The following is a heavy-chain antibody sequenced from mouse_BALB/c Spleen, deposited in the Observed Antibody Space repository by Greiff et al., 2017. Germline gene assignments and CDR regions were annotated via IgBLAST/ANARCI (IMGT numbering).Heavy chain of an antibody. CDR1: GFTFSSFG. CDR2: ISSGSSTI. J-gene: IGHJ3*02. Sequence: EVQLVESGGGLVQPGGSRKLSCAASGFTFSSFGMHWVRQAPEKGLEWVAYISSGSSTIYYADTVKGRFTISRDNPKNTLFLQMTSLRSEDTAMYYCARDGYWGQGTLVTVSA. CDR3: ARDGY. V-gene: IGHV5-17*02.